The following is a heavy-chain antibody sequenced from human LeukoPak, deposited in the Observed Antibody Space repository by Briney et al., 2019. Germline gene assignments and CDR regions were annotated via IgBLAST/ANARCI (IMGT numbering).Heavy chain of an antibody. D-gene: IGHD1-26*01. CDR2: ISGSGGST. V-gene: IGHV3-23*01. CDR1: GFTFSSYA. Sequence: GGSLRPSCAASGFTFSSYAMSWVRQAPGKGLEWVSAISGSGGSTYYADSVKGRFTISRDNSKNTLYLQMNSLRAEDTAVYYCAKDIASVVGAPTDYWGQGTLVTVSS. J-gene: IGHJ4*02. CDR3: AKDIASVVGAPTDY.